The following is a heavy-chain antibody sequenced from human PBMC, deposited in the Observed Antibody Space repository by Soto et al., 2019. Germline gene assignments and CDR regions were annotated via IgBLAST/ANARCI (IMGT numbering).Heavy chain of an antibody. J-gene: IGHJ4*02. Sequence: PSETLSLTCAVSGGSISSSNWWSWVRQPPGKGLEWIGEIYHSGSTNYNPSLKSRVTISVDKSKNQFSLKLSSVTAADTAVYYCASLGLVPPAGGVYWGQGTLVTVSS. CDR3: ASLGLVPPAGGVY. D-gene: IGHD2-2*01. CDR2: IYHSGST. V-gene: IGHV4-4*02. CDR1: GGSISSSNW.